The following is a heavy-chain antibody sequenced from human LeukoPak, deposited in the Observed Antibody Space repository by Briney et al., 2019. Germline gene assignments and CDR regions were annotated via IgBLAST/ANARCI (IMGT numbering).Heavy chain of an antibody. CDR1: GGTFSSYA. CDR2: IIPIFGTA. J-gene: IGHJ4*02. V-gene: IGHV1-69*01. Sequence: GASVKVSCKASGGTFSSYAISWVRQAPGQGLEWMGGIIPIFGTANYAQKFQGRVTITADESTSTAYMELSSLRSEDTVVYYCAGPLRFLEWFPFDYWGQGTLVTVSS. D-gene: IGHD3-3*01. CDR3: AGPLRFLEWFPFDY.